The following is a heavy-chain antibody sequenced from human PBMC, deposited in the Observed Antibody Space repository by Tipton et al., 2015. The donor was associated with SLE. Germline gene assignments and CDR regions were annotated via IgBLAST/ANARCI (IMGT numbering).Heavy chain of an antibody. CDR3: AKDPVPRFGYSRYYMDV. CDR1: GFTFSHYA. V-gene: IGHV3-23*01. CDR2: IDSNGDSK. D-gene: IGHD3-10*01. Sequence: GSLRLSCAASGFTFSHYAMNWVRQAPGKGLEWVSAIDSNGDSKFYADSVKGRFTISRDNSENTVYLQLNSLRAEDMAVYYCAKDPVPRFGYSRYYMDVWGKGTTVAVSS. J-gene: IGHJ6*03.